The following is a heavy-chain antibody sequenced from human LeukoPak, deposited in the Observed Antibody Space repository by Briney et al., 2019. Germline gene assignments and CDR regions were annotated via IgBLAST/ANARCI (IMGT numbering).Heavy chain of an antibody. D-gene: IGHD1-26*01. CDR2: VYYSESA. J-gene: IGHJ1*01. CDR1: CASINNSGYY. CDR3: ARLPRLPRGQSYYEYFLR. V-gene: IGHV4-39*01. Sequence: SETLSLTCKASCASINNSGYYWGWFRQPPGKGLEWIASVYYSESADYNSPLRSRVTISVDTSKNPLSLKLESVTAADTAVYYCARLPRLPRGQSYYEYFLRWGQGTLFIVSS.